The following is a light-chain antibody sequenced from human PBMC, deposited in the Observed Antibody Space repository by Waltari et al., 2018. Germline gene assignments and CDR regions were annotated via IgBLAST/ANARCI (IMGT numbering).Light chain of an antibody. J-gene: IGLJ3*02. CDR1: NIESKS. Sequence: YVVTQPPSVSVAPGKTATLTCGGENIESKSVTWYQQKPGQAPVLVIFYDSDRPSGIPERCAGSNPGNTATLTISWVEAGDEADYHCQVWDDTTNSGVFGGGTRLTVL. CDR3: QVWDDTTNSGV. CDR2: YDS. V-gene: IGLV3-21*04.